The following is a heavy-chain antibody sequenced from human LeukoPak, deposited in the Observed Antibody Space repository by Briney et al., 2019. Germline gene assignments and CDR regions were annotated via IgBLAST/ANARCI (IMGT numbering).Heavy chain of an antibody. J-gene: IGHJ4*02. Sequence: GGSLRLSCAASGFTFSNYGMHWVRQAPGKGLEWVAFIQYDGSNKYYADSVKGRFTISRGNSKNTLYLQMNSLRTEDTAVYYCAKDRVAGTDDFDCWGQGTLVTVSS. V-gene: IGHV3-30*02. CDR1: GFTFSNYG. D-gene: IGHD1-7*01. CDR2: IQYDGSNK. CDR3: AKDRVAGTDDFDC.